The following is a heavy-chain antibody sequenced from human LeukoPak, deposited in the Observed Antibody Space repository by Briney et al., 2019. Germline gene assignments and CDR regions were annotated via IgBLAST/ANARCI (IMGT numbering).Heavy chain of an antibody. Sequence: PGGSLRLSCAASGFTFSSYAMSWVRQAPGKGLEWVSAISGSGGSTYYADSVKGRFTISRDNSKNTLYLQMNSLRAEDTAVYYCAKGLPYDFWSGYVFDYWGQGTLVTVFS. CDR2: ISGSGGST. V-gene: IGHV3-23*01. CDR1: GFTFSSYA. J-gene: IGHJ4*02. CDR3: AKGLPYDFWSGYVFDY. D-gene: IGHD3-3*01.